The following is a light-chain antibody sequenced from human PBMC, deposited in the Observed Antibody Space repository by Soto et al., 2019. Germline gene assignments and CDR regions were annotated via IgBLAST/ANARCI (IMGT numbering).Light chain of an antibody. J-gene: IGKJ1*01. Sequence: EIVLTQSPGTLSVSPGERATLSCRASETISSDKLAWYQQKPGQAPSLLIFGTFSRATGIPDRFSGSGSGTVFTLTISRLEPEDSAIYYCQQYGSWTFGQGTKVEI. CDR2: GTF. CDR3: QQYGSWT. V-gene: IGKV3-20*01. CDR1: ETISSDK.